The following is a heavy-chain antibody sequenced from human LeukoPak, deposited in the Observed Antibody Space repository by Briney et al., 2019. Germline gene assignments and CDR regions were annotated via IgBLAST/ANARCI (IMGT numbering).Heavy chain of an antibody. CDR3: AKNSFGHYYYYYMDV. CDR1: GFTFSSYA. V-gene: IGHV3-23*01. Sequence: PGGSLRLSCAASGFTFSSYAMSWVRQAPGKGLEWVSAISGSGGSTYYADSVKGRFTISRDNSKNTLYLQMNSLRAEDTAVYYCAKNSFGHYYYYYMDVWGKGPTVTVSS. D-gene: IGHD3-16*01. J-gene: IGHJ6*03. CDR2: ISGSGGST.